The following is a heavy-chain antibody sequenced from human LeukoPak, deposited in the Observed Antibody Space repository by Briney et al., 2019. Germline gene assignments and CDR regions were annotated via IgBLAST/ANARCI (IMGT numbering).Heavy chain of an antibody. Sequence: GGSLRLSCAASGFTFSWYWMNWVRQAPGKGLEWVANIKEDGSEKYYVDSVKGRFTISRDNAKNSLYLQMNSLKASDTAMYYCGIAAAGTDCYYMDVWGKGTTVTVSS. CDR2: IKEDGSEK. CDR3: GIAAAGTDCYYMDV. J-gene: IGHJ6*03. V-gene: IGHV3-7*03. D-gene: IGHD6-13*01. CDR1: GFTFSWYW.